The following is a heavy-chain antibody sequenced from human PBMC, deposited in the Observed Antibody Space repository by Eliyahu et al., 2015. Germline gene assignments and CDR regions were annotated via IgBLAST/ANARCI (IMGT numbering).Heavy chain of an antibody. Sequence: QLQLQESGPGLVKPSETLSLTCXVSRGXISGSNYYWGWIRQPPGKGLEWIGNIYYNGNTYYNPSLESRVTISADXSKNQLSLKLTSVTAADTAVYYCRLAGYFDYWGQGALVTVSS. J-gene: IGHJ4*02. CDR2: IYYNGNT. V-gene: IGHV4-39*01. CDR3: RLAGYFDY. CDR1: RGXISGSNYY. D-gene: IGHD3-10*01.